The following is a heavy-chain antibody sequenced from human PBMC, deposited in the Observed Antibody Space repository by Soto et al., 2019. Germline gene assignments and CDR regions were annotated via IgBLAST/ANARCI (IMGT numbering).Heavy chain of an antibody. CDR3: AKVAVIIRAYYFDY. CDR2: ISGSGGST. J-gene: IGHJ4*02. Sequence: EVQLLESGGGLVQPGGSLRLSCAASGFTFSSYAMSWVRQAPGKGLEWVSAISGSGGSTYYADSVKGRFTISRDNSKNTLYQQMNSRRAKDTAVYYCAKVAVIIRAYYFDYWGQGTLVTVSS. D-gene: IGHD3-3*01. CDR1: GFTFSSYA. V-gene: IGHV3-23*01.